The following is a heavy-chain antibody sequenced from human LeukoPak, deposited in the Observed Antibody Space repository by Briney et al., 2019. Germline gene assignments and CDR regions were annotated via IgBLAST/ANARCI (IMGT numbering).Heavy chain of an antibody. CDR2: VSYDGSNE. J-gene: IGHJ4*02. CDR1: GFTFFMYT. CDR3: ARSYGSASYNIDY. D-gene: IGHD3-10*01. Sequence: KPGGSLRLSCEVSGFTFFMYTMHWVRRAPGKGLEWVLLVSYDGSNEYYVDSVTGRFTISRDNSKNTLSLQMNSLRPEDTAVYYCARSYGSASYNIDYWGQGTLVTVSS. V-gene: IGHV3-30*04.